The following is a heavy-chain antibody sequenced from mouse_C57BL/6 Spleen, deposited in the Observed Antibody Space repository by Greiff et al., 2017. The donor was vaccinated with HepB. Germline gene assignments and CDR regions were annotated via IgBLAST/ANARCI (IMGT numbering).Heavy chain of an antibody. Sequence: VQLQQSGAELARPGASVKLSCKASGYTFTSYGISWVKQRTGQGLEWIGEIYPRSGNTYYNEKFKGKATLTADKSSSTAYMELRSLTSEDSAVYFCARLGITTVVAESYFDYWGQGTTLTVSS. V-gene: IGHV1-81*01. J-gene: IGHJ2*01. D-gene: IGHD1-1*01. CDR3: ARLGITTVVAESYFDY. CDR2: IYPRSGNT. CDR1: GYTFTSYG.